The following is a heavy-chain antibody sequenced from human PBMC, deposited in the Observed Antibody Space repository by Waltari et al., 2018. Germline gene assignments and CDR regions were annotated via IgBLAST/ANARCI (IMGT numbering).Heavy chain of an antibody. J-gene: IGHJ4*02. D-gene: IGHD3-22*01. Sequence: HVQLQESGPGLVKPSETLSLTCTVSGDFLRGDHLTWIRQAPGKGLEWIAYLRNTGGTKCTPSLESRVTVSAVTSKKQFSLRLTSVTAADTAVYYCARLPTKYYDSLGWGFFDQWGQGILVTVSS. CDR2: LRNTGGT. CDR3: ARLPTKYYDSLGWGFFDQ. CDR1: GDFLRGDH. V-gene: IGHV4-59*08.